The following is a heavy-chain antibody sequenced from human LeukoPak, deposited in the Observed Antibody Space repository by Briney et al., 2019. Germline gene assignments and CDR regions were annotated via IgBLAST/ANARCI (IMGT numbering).Heavy chain of an antibody. CDR2: ISGSGGST. J-gene: IGHJ6*02. CDR3: AKDKGWGYSAYDFYGMDV. D-gene: IGHD1-1*01. CDR1: GFTFSSYA. V-gene: IGHV3-23*01. Sequence: GGSLRLSCAASGFTFSSYAMSWVRQAPGKGLEWVSAISGSGGSTYYADSVKGRFTISRDSSKNTLYLQMNNLRAEDTAIYYCAKDKGWGYSAYDFYGMDVWGQGTTVTVSS.